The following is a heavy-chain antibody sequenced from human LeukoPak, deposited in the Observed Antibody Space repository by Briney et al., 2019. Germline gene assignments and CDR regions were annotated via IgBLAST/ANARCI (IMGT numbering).Heavy chain of an antibody. CDR2: IYTSGST. D-gene: IGHD2-15*01. Sequence: SETLSLTCTVSGGSISSYYWSWIRQPAGKGLEWIGRIYTSGSTNYNPSLKSRVTMSVDTSKNQFSLKLSSVTAADTAVYYCARDLRCGSGGSRYSQYYFDYWGQGTLVTVSS. J-gene: IGHJ4*02. CDR3: ARDLRCGSGGSRYSQYYFDY. CDR1: GGSISSYY. V-gene: IGHV4-4*07.